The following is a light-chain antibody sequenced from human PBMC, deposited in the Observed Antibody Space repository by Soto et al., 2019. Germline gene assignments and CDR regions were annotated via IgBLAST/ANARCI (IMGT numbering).Light chain of an antibody. CDR3: QQYGSSPWT. Sequence: EIVLTQSPGTLSLSPGERVTLSCRASQSISSSYLAWHQQKSCQAPRLLIYGASSRATGIPDRFSGSGSGTDFTLTISRLEPEDFAVYYCQQYGSSPWTFGQGTKVEIK. CDR2: GAS. CDR1: QSISSSY. V-gene: IGKV3-20*01. J-gene: IGKJ1*01.